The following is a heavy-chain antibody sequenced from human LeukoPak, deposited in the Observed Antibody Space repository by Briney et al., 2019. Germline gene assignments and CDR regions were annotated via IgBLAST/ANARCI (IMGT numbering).Heavy chain of an antibody. J-gene: IGHJ4*02. V-gene: IGHV4-61*01. CDR1: GGSVSSGSYY. CDR3: ARADIGYYFDY. D-gene: IGHD5-12*01. Sequence: PSETLSLTCTVSGGSVSSGSYYWSWIRQPPGKGLEWIGYIYYSGSTNYNPSLKSRVTISVDTSKNQFSLKLSSVTAADTAVYYCARADIGYYFDYWGQGTLVTVSS. CDR2: IYYSGST.